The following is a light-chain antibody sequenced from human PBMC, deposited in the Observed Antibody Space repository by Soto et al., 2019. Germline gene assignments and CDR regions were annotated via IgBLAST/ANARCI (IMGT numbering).Light chain of an antibody. J-gene: IGKJ3*01. Sequence: IGLTHSQGTLSLSPGDRATLSCRASQSVSSSYLAWYQQKPGQSPRLLIYGASSRATGIPDRFSGSGSGTHFTLTISRLEPEDFAVYYCQQYGGSYRVFGPGTKVD. V-gene: IGKV3-20*01. CDR1: QSVSSSY. CDR2: GAS. CDR3: QQYGGSYRV.